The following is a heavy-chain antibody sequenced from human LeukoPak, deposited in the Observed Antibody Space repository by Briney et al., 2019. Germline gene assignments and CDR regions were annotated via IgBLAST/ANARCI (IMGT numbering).Heavy chain of an antibody. CDR2: IYYSGST. Sequence: PSETLSLTCTVSGGSISSYYWSWIRQPPGKGLEWIGYIYYSGSTNYNPSLKSRVTISVDTSKNQSSLKLSSVTAADTAVYYCARAPTILPFDYWGQGILVTVSS. V-gene: IGHV4-59*01. CDR1: GGSISSYY. CDR3: ARAPTILPFDY. J-gene: IGHJ4*02. D-gene: IGHD5-24*01.